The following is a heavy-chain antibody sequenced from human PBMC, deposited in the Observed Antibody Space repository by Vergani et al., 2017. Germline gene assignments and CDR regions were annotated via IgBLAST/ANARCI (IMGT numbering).Heavy chain of an antibody. V-gene: IGHV4-59*11. CDR2: IHYSENT. Sequence: QVQLQESGPGLVKSSETLSLTCSVSFDSIRNLYCNWIRQPPGKGLEWLGSIHYSENTNYNPSLKTRVTISVDTSKNQFSLSLTSVTAADTAVYYCASDTHSGQRADLWGQGILVTVTS. J-gene: IGHJ5*02. CDR3: ASDTHSGQRADL. D-gene: IGHD6-19*01. CDR1: FDSIRNLY.